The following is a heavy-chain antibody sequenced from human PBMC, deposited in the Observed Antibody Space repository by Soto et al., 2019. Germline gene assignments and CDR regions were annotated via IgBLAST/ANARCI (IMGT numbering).Heavy chain of an antibody. J-gene: IGHJ4*02. D-gene: IGHD6-13*01. Sequence: SVKVSCKASGGTFSSYRINWVRQAPGQGLEWVGGIVPIYRTADYAQKFQGRVTITADEYARTSYMELRSLKSQDTAVYYCVRDSGAKCSSSWGQGTLVTVSS. V-gene: IGHV1-69*13. CDR3: VRDSGAKCSSS. CDR2: IVPIYRTA. CDR1: GGTFSSYR.